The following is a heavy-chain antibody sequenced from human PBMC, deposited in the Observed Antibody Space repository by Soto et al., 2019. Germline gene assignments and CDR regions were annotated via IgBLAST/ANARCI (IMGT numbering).Heavy chain of an antibody. D-gene: IGHD3-10*01. CDR3: ARDRGGSGPFDY. Sequence: TLSLTCTVSGGSISSGGYYWSWIRQHPGKGLEWIGYIYYSGSTYYNPSLKSRVTISVDTSKNQFSLKLSSVTAADTAVYYCARDRGGSGPFDYWGQGTLVTVSS. CDR2: IYYSGST. J-gene: IGHJ4*02. V-gene: IGHV4-31*03. CDR1: GGSISSGGYY.